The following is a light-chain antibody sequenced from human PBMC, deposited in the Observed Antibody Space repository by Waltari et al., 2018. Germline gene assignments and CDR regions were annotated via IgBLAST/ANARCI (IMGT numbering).Light chain of an antibody. CDR3: QQYNNWPRT. CDR1: QSVSSN. V-gene: IGKV3-15*01. CDR2: GAS. Sequence: EIVVTQSPATLSVSPGERATLSCRASQSVSSNLAWYQQKPGQAPRRLIYGASTRATGIPARFSGSGSGTEFTLTISSLQSEDFAVYYCQQYNNWPRTFGQGTKVEIK. J-gene: IGKJ1*01.